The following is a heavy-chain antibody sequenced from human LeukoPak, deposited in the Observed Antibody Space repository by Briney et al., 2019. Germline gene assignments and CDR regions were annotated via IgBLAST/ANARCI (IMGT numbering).Heavy chain of an antibody. CDR1: GFTFSSHC. CDR3: VSDLGCAGSGTYRFGLDV. CDR2: IRSDGGDI. Sequence: GGSLRLSCAASGFTFSSHCMYWVRQAPGKGLVWVSRIRSDGGDITYGDSVRGRFTISRDNAKNTLYLQMNSLSAEDTAVYYCVSDLGCAGSGTYRFGLDVWGQGTTVTVSS. J-gene: IGHJ6*02. D-gene: IGHD1-1*01. V-gene: IGHV3-74*03.